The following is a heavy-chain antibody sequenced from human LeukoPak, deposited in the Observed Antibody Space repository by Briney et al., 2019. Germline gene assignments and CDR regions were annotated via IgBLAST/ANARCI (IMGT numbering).Heavy chain of an antibody. V-gene: IGHV4-61*01. CDR3: ARGPLTGYSSGYYSH. CDR1: GGSVSSGSYY. CDR2: IYYSGST. D-gene: IGHD6-19*01. J-gene: IGHJ4*02. Sequence: PSETLSLTCTVSGGSVSSGSYYWSWIRQPPGKGLKWIGYIYYSGSTNYNPSLKSRVTISVDMSKNQFSLKLGSVTAADTAVYYCARGPLTGYSSGYYSHWGQGTLVTVSS.